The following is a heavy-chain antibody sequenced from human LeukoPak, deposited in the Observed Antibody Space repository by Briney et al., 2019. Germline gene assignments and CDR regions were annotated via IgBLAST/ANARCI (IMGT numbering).Heavy chain of an antibody. CDR2: INPSGDST. CDR3: ASVLYCGADCYSGRYFFDY. V-gene: IGHV1-46*01. CDR1: EYTFTSYD. D-gene: IGHD2-21*02. J-gene: IGHJ4*02. Sequence: ASVKLSCKASEYTFTSYDMHWVRRAPGQGLEWMGIINPSGDSTSYAQKFQGRVTMTTDTSTSTVYMELSSLRSEDAAVYYCASVLYCGADCYSGRYFFDYWGQGTLGSVSS.